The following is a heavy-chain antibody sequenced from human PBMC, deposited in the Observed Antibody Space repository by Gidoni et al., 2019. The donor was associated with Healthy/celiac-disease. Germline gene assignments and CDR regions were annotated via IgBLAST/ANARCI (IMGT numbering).Heavy chain of an antibody. CDR1: GFTFSDYY. V-gene: IGHV3-11*06. D-gene: IGHD2-21*02. J-gene: IGHJ4*02. CDR2: ISSSSSYT. Sequence: QVQLVESGGGLVKPGGSLRLSCAASGFTFSDYYMSWIRQAPGKGLEWVSYISSSSSYTNYADSVKGRFTISRDNAKNSLYLQMNSLRAEDTAVYYCAREMGYCGGDCYRIFDYWGQGTLVTVSS. CDR3: AREMGYCGGDCYRIFDY.